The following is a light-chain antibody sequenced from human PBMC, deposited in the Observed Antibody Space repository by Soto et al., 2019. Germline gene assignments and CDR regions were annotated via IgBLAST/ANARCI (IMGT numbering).Light chain of an antibody. Sequence: QSALTQPASVSGSPGQSISISCTGTSSDVGGYNYVSWYQQHPGKAPKLMIYDVTNRPSGISSRFSGSKSGNTASLTISGLQAEDEADYYCSSYTRSSTVVFGGGIKLTVL. CDR1: SSDVGGYNY. J-gene: IGLJ2*01. CDR3: SSYTRSSTVV. V-gene: IGLV2-14*01. CDR2: DVT.